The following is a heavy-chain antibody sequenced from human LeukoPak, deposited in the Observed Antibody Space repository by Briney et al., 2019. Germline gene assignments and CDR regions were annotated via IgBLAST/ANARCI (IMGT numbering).Heavy chain of an antibody. CDR2: IKQDGSDR. V-gene: IGHV3-7*03. CDR1: GFTFRNYW. CDR3: VRNLAVAGTCFDS. J-gene: IGHJ4*02. D-gene: IGHD6-19*01. Sequence: GGSLRLSCAASGFTFRNYWMSWVRQAPGTGLEWVANIKQDGSDRNYVTSVRGRFTISRDNAENSLFLQMNSLRAEDTAVYYCVRNLAVAGTCFDSWGQGTLVTVSS.